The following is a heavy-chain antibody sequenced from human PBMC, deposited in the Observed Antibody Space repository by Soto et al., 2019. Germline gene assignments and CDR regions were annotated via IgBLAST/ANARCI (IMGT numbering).Heavy chain of an antibody. CDR3: ARGYSSSWYLYFDY. D-gene: IGHD6-13*01. CDR2: INAGNGNT. Sequence: ASVKVSCKASGYTFTSYAMHWVRQAPGQRLGWMGWINAGNGNTKYSQKFQGRVTITRDTSASTAYMELSSLRSEDTAVYYCARGYSSSWYLYFDYWGQGTLVTVSS. J-gene: IGHJ4*02. CDR1: GYTFTSYA. V-gene: IGHV1-3*01.